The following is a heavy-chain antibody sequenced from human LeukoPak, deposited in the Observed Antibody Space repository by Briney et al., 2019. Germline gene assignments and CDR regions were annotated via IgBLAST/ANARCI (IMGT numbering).Heavy chain of an antibody. D-gene: IGHD6-19*01. J-gene: IGHJ4*02. CDR2: MSGSGGST. CDR3: AKNQGQWLVPVDY. CDR1: GFTFSNYA. Sequence: GGSLRLSCAASGFTFSNYAMNWVRQAPGKGLGCVSSMSGSGGSTYYADSVKGRFTISRDNSKNTIYLQMNNLRAEDTALYYCAKNQGQWLVPVDYWGQGTLVTVSS. V-gene: IGHV3-23*01.